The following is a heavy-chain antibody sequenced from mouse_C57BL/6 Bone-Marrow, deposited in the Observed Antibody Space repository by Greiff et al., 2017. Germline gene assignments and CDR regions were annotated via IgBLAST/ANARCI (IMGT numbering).Heavy chain of an antibody. Sequence: VQLQQPGAELVMPGASVKLSCKASGYTFTSYWMHWVKQRPGQGLEWIGEIDPSDSYTNYNQKFKGKYTLTVDKSSSTAYMQLSSLTSEDSAVYYCARPSYDYDEGFYFDYWGQGTTLTVSS. V-gene: IGHV1-69*01. J-gene: IGHJ2*01. CDR2: IDPSDSYT. CDR3: ARPSYDYDEGFYFDY. CDR1: GYTFTSYW. D-gene: IGHD2-4*01.